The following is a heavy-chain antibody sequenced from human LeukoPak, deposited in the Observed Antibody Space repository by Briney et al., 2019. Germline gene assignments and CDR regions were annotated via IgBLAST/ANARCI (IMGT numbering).Heavy chain of an antibody. Sequence: GESLRISCKGSGYSFTSYWISWVRQMPGKGLEWVGRIDPSDSYTNYSPSFQGHVTISADKSISTAYLQWSSLKASDTAMYYCARRENYGSGSHYYYGMDVWGKGTTVTVSS. J-gene: IGHJ6*04. V-gene: IGHV5-10-1*01. CDR2: IDPSDSYT. D-gene: IGHD3-10*01. CDR1: GYSFTSYW. CDR3: ARRENYGSGSHYYYGMDV.